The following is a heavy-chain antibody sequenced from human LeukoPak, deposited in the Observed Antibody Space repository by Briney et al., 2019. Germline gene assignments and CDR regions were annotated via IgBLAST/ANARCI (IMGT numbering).Heavy chain of an antibody. CDR1: GFTFSAYW. V-gene: IGHV3-7*01. J-gene: IGHJ6*02. CDR2: IKRDGDEK. D-gene: IGHD3-3*01. CDR3: ARDSHYYDFWSGYSGSYYGMDV. Sequence: PGRSLRLSCAASGFTFSAYWMGWVRLTPGKGLEWVANIKRDGDEKYSVDSVKGRFTISRDNAKDSLYLQMNSLRAEDTAVYYCARDSHYYDFWSGYSGSYYGMDVWGQGTTVTVSS.